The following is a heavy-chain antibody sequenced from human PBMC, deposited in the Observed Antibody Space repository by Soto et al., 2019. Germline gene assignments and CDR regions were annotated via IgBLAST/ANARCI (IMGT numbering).Heavy chain of an antibody. CDR1: GFHFGSYG. CDR2: MKSDGSR. V-gene: IGHV3-30*18. CDR3: AKPRSSLEWPPFDS. J-gene: IGHJ5*01. Sequence: GGSLRLSSEASGFHFGSYGMHWVRQAPGKGLEWVAVMKSDGSRDHIDSVKGRFTIFRDNSKKTLYLQMNNLRPEDSAVYYCAKPRSSLEWPPFDSWGHGTRVTVSS. D-gene: IGHD3-3*01.